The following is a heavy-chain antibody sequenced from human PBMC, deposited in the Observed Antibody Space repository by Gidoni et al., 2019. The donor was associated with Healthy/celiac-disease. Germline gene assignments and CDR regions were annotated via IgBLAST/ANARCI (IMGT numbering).Heavy chain of an antibody. CDR3: ARDLWFGGPH. CDR2: ISSSSSYI. Sequence: EVQLVESGGGLVKPGGSLRLSCAASGFTFSSYSMTWVRQAPGKGLEWVSSISSSSSYIYYADSVKGRFTISRDNAKNSLYLQMNSLRAEDTAVYYCARDLWFGGPHWGQGTLVTVSS. J-gene: IGHJ4*02. CDR1: GFTFSSYS. V-gene: IGHV3-21*01. D-gene: IGHD3-10*01.